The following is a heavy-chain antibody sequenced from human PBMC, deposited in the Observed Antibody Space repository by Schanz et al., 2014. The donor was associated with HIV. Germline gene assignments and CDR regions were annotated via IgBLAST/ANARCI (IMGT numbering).Heavy chain of an antibody. Sequence: EVQVLESGGGLVQPGGSLRLSCAASGFTFSDYGMSWVRQAPGKGLEWVSTISGSGISTYYADSVKGRFTISRDNAKNSVYLQMNSLRAEDTAVFYCATDFSSSWCFDNWGQGTLVTVSS. V-gene: IGHV3-23*01. CDR1: GFTFSDYG. CDR2: ISGSGIST. D-gene: IGHD6-13*01. CDR3: ATDFSSSWCFDN. J-gene: IGHJ4*02.